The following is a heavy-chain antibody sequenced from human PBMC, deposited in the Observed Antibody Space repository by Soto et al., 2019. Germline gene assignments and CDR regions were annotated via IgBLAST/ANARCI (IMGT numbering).Heavy chain of an antibody. CDR1: GFSLSTSGVG. CDR2: IYWDDDK. D-gene: IGHD3-10*01. Sequence: QITLKESGPTLVKPTQTLTLTCNFSGFSLSTSGVGVGWIRQPPGKALEWLALIYWDDDKRYSPSLKSRLTITKDTSKNQVLLTMTNMDPVDTATYYCVHIRYGSGLFDYWGQGTLVTVSS. CDR3: VHIRYGSGLFDY. V-gene: IGHV2-5*02. J-gene: IGHJ4*02.